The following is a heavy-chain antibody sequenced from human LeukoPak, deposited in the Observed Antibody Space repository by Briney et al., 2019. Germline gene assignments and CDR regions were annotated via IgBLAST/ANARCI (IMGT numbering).Heavy chain of an antibody. J-gene: IGHJ4*02. V-gene: IGHV4-34*01. Sequence: SETLSLTCAVYGGSFSDYYWSWLRQPPGKGLEWIGEINHSGSTNYNPSLKNRVTMSVDTSKNQFSLKLSSVTAAETAVYYCARAKNGCGGDCYSPSFFDYWGQGTLVTVSS. CDR1: GGSFSDYY. D-gene: IGHD2-21*01. CDR3: ARAKNGCGGDCYSPSFFDY. CDR2: INHSGST.